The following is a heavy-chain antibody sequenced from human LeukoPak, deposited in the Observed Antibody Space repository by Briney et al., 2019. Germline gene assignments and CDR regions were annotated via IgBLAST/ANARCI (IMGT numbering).Heavy chain of an antibody. J-gene: IGHJ5*02. V-gene: IGHV4-59*01. CDR1: GGSIGSYY. Sequence: SETLSLTCTVSGGSIGSYYWSWIRQPPGKGLEWIGYIYYGGSTNYNPSLKSRVTISVDTSKNQFSLKLSSATAADTAVYYCARVYPYCGGDCYSVGFDPWGQGTLVTVSS. CDR2: IYYGGST. D-gene: IGHD2-21*02. CDR3: ARVYPYCGGDCYSVGFDP.